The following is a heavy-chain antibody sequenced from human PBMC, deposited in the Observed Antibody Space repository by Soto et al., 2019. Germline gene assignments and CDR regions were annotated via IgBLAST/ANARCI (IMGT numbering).Heavy chain of an antibody. CDR2: IYYSGST. V-gene: IGHV4-30-4*01. D-gene: IGHD3-16*01. Sequence: SETLSLTCTVSGGSISSGDYYWSWIRQPPGKGLEWIGYIYYSGSTYYNPSLKSRVTISVDTSKNQFSLKLSSVTAADTAVYYCASHDYAHYGVDVWGQGTTVTVSS. J-gene: IGHJ6*02. CDR3: ASHDYAHYGVDV. CDR1: GGSISSGDYY.